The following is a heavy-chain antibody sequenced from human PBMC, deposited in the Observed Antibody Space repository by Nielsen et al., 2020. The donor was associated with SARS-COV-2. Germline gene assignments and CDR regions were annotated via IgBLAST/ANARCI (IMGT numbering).Heavy chain of an antibody. CDR3: ARDTHFGGDDSSGYP. CDR1: GFTFSSYG. J-gene: IGHJ5*02. CDR2: IWYDGSNK. D-gene: IGHD3-22*01. Sequence: GESLKISCAASGFTFSSYGMHWVRQAPGKGLEWVAVIWYDGSNKYYADSVKSRFTISRDNSKNTLYLQMNSLRAEDTAVYYCARDTHFGGDDSSGYPWGQGTLVTVSS. V-gene: IGHV3-33*01.